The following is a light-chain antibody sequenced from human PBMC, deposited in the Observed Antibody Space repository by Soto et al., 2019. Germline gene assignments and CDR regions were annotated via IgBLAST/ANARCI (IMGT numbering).Light chain of an antibody. CDR1: QSINSN. V-gene: IGKV3-15*01. Sequence: EIMLTQSPATLSVSPGERATLSCRASQSINSNLAWYQQKPGQPPRLLIYDASTRATGIPARFSGSGSGTEYTLTISSLLSDDFATYNCQTYNKWPLTFGGGTKVEIK. CDR3: QTYNKWPLT. CDR2: DAS. J-gene: IGKJ4*01.